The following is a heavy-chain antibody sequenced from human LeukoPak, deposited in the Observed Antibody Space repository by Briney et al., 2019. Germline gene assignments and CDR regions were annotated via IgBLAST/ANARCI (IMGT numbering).Heavy chain of an antibody. CDR1: GFTFSTSW. CDR2: INHGGRET. D-gene: IGHD2-8*02. J-gene: IGHJ1*01. V-gene: IGHV3-7*01. CDR3: ARELVVGPAEYFQH. Sequence: GGSLRLSCAASGFTFSTSWMTWVRQTPGKWLEWVANINHGGRETYYVGSVKGRFTISRDNAKNSLYLQMNSLREEDTAIYYCARELVVGPAEYFQHWGQGTVVTVSS.